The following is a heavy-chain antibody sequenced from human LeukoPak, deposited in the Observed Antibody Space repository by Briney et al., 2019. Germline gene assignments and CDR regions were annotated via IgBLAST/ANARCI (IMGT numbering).Heavy chain of an antibody. V-gene: IGHV3-7*03. J-gene: IGHJ4*02. CDR1: GFTFSSYW. CDR2: MKQDGSEK. D-gene: IGHD4-17*01. CDR3: TTELSATVTTLFYY. Sequence: GGSLRLSCAASGFTFSSYWMSWVRQAPGKGLEWVANMKQDGSEKYYVDSVKGRFTISRDNAKNSLYLQMNSLKTEDTAVYYCTTELSATVTTLFYYWGQGTLVTVSS.